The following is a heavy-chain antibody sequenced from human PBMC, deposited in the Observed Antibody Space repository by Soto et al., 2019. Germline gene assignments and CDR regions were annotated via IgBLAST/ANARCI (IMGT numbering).Heavy chain of an antibody. D-gene: IGHD3-9*01. CDR1: GYTFTSDA. V-gene: IGHV1-18*01. CDR2: ISAYNSNT. Sequence: ASVKVSCKASGYTFTSDAISWVRQAPGQGLEWKGRISAYNSNTNYAQKLQGRVTMNTDTSTSTAYMDLRSLGSDDTAVYFCARIASDYYDILTGYRGDRYYYYYYMDFWGKGTTVTVAS. J-gene: IGHJ6*03. CDR3: ARIASDYYDILTGYRGDRYYYYYYMDF.